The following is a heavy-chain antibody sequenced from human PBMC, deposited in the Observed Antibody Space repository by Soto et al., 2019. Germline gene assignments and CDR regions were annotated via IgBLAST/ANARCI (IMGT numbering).Heavy chain of an antibody. CDR3: ARLPYYDFWSGYEFDY. CDR1: GGSISSYY. D-gene: IGHD3-3*01. V-gene: IGHV4-59*08. Sequence: PSETLSLTCTVSGGSISSYYWSWIRQTPGKGLEWIGYIYYSGSTNYNPSLKSRVTISVDTSKNQFSLKLSSVTAADTAVYYCARLPYYDFWSGYEFDYWGQGTLVTVSS. CDR2: IYYSGST. J-gene: IGHJ4*02.